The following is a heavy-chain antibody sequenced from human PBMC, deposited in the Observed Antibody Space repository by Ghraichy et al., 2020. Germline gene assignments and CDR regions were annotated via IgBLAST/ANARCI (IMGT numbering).Heavy chain of an antibody. CDR3: AREGAYCGGDCYPAGNWFDP. Sequence: GGSLRLSCAASGFTFSSYGMHWVRQAPGKGLEWVAVIWYDGSNKYYADSVKGRFTISRDNSKNTLYLQMNSLRAEDTAVYYCAREGAYCGGDCYPAGNWFDPWGQGTLVTVSS. V-gene: IGHV3-33*01. J-gene: IGHJ5*02. CDR1: GFTFSSYG. D-gene: IGHD2-21*02. CDR2: IWYDGSNK.